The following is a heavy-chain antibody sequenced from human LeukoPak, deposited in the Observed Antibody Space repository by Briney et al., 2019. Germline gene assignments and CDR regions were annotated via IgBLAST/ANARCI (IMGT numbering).Heavy chain of an antibody. J-gene: IGHJ5*02. CDR3: AFTSHGWDWFDP. CDR1: GYTFTSYY. V-gene: IGHV1-46*01. D-gene: IGHD6-19*01. CDR2: INPSGGST. Sequence: ASVKVSCKASGYTFTSYYIHWVRQAPGQGLEWMGIINPSGGSTTYAQKFQGRVTMTRDTSTSTAYMELRSLRSDDTAVYYCAFTSHGWDWFDPWGQGTLVTVSS.